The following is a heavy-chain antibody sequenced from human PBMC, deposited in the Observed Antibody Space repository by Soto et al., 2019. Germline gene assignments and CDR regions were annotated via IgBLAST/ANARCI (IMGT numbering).Heavy chain of an antibody. D-gene: IGHD4-17*01. V-gene: IGHV1-69*12. Sequence: QVQLVQSGTEVKKPGSSVKVSCKASGGTFSSYAISWVRQAPGQGLEWMGGIIPIFGTANYAQKFQGRVTITADESTSTAYMELSSLRSEDTAVYYCARVTTVVTGGYWYFDLWGRGTLVTVSS. J-gene: IGHJ2*01. CDR3: ARVTTVVTGGYWYFDL. CDR1: GGTFSSYA. CDR2: IIPIFGTA.